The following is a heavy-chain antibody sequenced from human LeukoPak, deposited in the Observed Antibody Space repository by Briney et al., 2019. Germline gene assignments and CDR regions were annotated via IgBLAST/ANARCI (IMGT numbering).Heavy chain of an antibody. CDR3: ARDGVPSRIAAAGTGWFDP. D-gene: IGHD6-13*01. CDR1: GFTFSDYY. CDR2: ISSSGSTI. Sequence: GGSLRLSCAASGFTFSDYYMSWIRQAPGKGLEWVSYISSSGSTIYYADSVKGRFTISRDNAKNSLYLQMNSLRAEDTAVYYCARDGVPSRIAAAGTGWFDPWGQGTLVTVSS. J-gene: IGHJ5*02. V-gene: IGHV3-11*01.